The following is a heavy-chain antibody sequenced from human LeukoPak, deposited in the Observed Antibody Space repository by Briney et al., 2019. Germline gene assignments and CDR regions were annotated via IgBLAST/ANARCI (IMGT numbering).Heavy chain of an antibody. J-gene: IGHJ4*02. CDR2: ISRTSSDI. Sequence: GGSLRLSCAASGFTFSHYSMDWVRQAPEKGLEWVSSISRTSSDIYYADSVKGRFTISRDNAKNSLYLQMNSLRAEDTAVYYCARGVPDDYWGQGTLVTVSS. D-gene: IGHD1-14*01. CDR1: GFTFSHYS. V-gene: IGHV3-21*01. CDR3: ARGVPDDY.